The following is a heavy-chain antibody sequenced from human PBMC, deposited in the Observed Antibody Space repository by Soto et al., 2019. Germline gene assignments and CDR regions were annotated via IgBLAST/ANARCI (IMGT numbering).Heavy chain of an antibody. V-gene: IGHV1-18*01. CDR1: GSNYSRTA. CDR2: ISAYNGNT. CDR3: ARDFGIDLSAPRAVFVY. Sequence: GASVKVSCKASGSNYSRTAISWLSQAPGQGHEWMGWISAYNGNTNYAQNLQGRVTMTTDTSTYTAYMELRSLQSDDTAVYYCARDFGIDLSAPRAVFVYRCQGPLVTVS. J-gene: IGHJ4*02. D-gene: IGHD3-16*01.